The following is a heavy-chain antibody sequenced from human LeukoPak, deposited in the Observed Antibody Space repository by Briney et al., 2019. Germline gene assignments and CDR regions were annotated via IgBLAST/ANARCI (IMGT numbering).Heavy chain of an antibody. CDR2: INSDGSST. CDR3: AKDRSGMEYNFDF. J-gene: IGHJ4*02. CDR1: GFTFSSYW. D-gene: IGHD3-3*01. Sequence: GGSLRLSCAASGFTFSSYWMHWVHQAPGKGLVWVSRINSDGSSTSYADSVKGRFTISRDNAKNTLYLQMDTLRPEDSAIYFCAKDRSGMEYNFDFWGQGALVTVSS. V-gene: IGHV3-74*01.